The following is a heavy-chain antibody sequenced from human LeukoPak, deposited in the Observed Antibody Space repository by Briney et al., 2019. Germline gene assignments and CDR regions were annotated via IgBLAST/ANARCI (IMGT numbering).Heavy chain of an antibody. Sequence: SVTLSLTCTVSGGSISSYYWSWIRQPPGKGLEWIGYIYYSGSTNYNPSLKSRVTISVDTSKNQFSLKLSSVTAADTAVYYCARGLSLGGGIIFDYWGQGILVTVST. J-gene: IGHJ4*02. D-gene: IGHD2/OR15-2a*01. CDR2: IYYSGST. CDR1: GGSISSYY. CDR3: ARGLSLGGGIIFDY. V-gene: IGHV4-59*01.